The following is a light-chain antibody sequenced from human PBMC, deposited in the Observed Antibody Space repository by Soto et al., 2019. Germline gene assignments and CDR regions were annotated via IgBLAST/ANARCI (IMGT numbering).Light chain of an antibody. CDR3: QQYSDWPWT. J-gene: IGKJ1*01. Sequence: EIVMTESPVTLSVAPGERATLSCRASQSVSTKLAWSQQRPGQAPRLLIYGATTSATDIPARFSGSGCGTEFVLTISSLQSEDFAVYYCQQYSDWPWTFGQGTKVEVK. CDR1: QSVSTK. V-gene: IGKV3-15*01. CDR2: GAT.